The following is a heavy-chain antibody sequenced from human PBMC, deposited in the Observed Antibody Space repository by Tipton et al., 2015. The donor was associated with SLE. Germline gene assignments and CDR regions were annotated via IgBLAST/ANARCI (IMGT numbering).Heavy chain of an antibody. J-gene: IGHJ4*02. CDR1: GGSISSGSYY. D-gene: IGHD4-17*01. Sequence: TLSLTCTVSGGSISSGSYYWSWIRQPAGKGLEWIGHIYTSGSTNYNPSLKSRVTIPVDTSKNQFSLKLSSVTAADTAVYYCANLEGGDYGYWGQGTLVTVSS. CDR2: IYTSGST. CDR3: ANLEGGDYGY. V-gene: IGHV4-61*09.